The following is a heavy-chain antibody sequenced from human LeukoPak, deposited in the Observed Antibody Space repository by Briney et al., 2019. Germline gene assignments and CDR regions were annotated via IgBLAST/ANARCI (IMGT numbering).Heavy chain of an antibody. V-gene: IGHV3-74*01. J-gene: IGHJ4*02. CDR2: INTDGSST. Sequence: GGSLRLSCAASGFTFSSYWMHWVRQAPGKGLVWVSRINTDGSSTSYADSVKGRFTISRDNAKNTLYLQMNSLRAEDTAVYYCARGRGGSYGGFDYWGQGTLVTVSS. CDR1: GFTFSSYW. CDR3: ARGRGGSYGGFDY. D-gene: IGHD1-26*01.